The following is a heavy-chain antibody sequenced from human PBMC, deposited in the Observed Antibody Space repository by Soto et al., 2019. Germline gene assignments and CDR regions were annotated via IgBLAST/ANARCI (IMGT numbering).Heavy chain of an antibody. CDR3: ARGRPRVDTAKMKDY. D-gene: IGHD5-18*01. Sequence: SETLSLTCAVYGGSFSGYYWSWIRQPPGKGLEWIGEINHSGSTNYNPSLKSRVTISVDTSKNQFSLKLSSVTAADTAVYYCARGRPRVDTAKMKDYWGQGTLVTVSS. V-gene: IGHV4-34*01. J-gene: IGHJ4*02. CDR1: GGSFSGYY. CDR2: INHSGST.